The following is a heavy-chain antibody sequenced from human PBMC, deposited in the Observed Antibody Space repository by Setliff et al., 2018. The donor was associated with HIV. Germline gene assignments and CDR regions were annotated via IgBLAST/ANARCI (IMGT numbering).Heavy chain of an antibody. V-gene: IGHV4-31*03. CDR3: ARDRGLLWFGESVRYYYYGMDV. Sequence: SLTCTVSGGSISSGGYYWSWIRQHPGKGLEWIGYIYYSGSTYYNPSLKSRVTISVDTSKNQFSLKLSSVTAADTAVYYCARDRGLLWFGESVRYYYYGMDVWGQGTTVTVSS. CDR2: IYYSGST. CDR1: GGSISSGGYY. D-gene: IGHD3-10*01. J-gene: IGHJ6*02.